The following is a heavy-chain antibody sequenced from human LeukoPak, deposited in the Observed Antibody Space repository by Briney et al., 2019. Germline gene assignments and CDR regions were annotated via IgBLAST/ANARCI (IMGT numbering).Heavy chain of an antibody. D-gene: IGHD5-12*01. CDR2: IYPSGST. CDR1: GVSITNYY. CDR3: ARDRSGYSEYYFDY. J-gene: IGHJ4*02. V-gene: IGHV4-4*07. Sequence: SETLSLTCSVSGVSITNYYWAWIRQPAGKGLEWIGRIYPSGSTYYNPSLKSRVTISIDKSKNQFSLRLTSVTAADTAVYYCARDRSGYSEYYFDYWGQGSLVTVSS.